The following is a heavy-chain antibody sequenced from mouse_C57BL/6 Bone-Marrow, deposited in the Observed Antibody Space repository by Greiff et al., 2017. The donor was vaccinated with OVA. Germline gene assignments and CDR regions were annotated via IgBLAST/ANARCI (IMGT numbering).Heavy chain of an antibody. CDR2: INPYNGGT. CDR3: ARWGVVAPNY. J-gene: IGHJ2*01. D-gene: IGHD1-1*01. Sequence: VQLQQSGPVLVKPGASVKMSCKASGYTFTDYYMNWVKQSHGKSLEWIGVINPYNGGTSYNQKFKGQAPLTVDKSSSTAYMELNSLTSEDSAVYYCARWGVVAPNYWGQGTTLTVSS. CDR1: GYTFTDYY. V-gene: IGHV1-19*01.